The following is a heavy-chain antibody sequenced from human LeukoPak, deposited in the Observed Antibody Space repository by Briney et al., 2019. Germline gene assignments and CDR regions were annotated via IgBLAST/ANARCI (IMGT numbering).Heavy chain of an antibody. J-gene: IGHJ5*02. CDR1: GGSISSHY. CDR2: IYYSGST. CDR3: ARAYNWNYVAGWFDP. Sequence: SETLSLTCTVSGGSISSHYWSWIRQPPGKGLEWIGYIYYSGSTNYNPSLKSRVTISVDTSKNQFSLKLSSVTAADTAVYYCARAYNWNYVAGWFDPWGQGTLVTVSS. V-gene: IGHV4-59*11. D-gene: IGHD1-7*01.